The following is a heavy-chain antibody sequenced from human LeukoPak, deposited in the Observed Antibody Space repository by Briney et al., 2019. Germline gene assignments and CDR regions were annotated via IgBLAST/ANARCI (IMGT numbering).Heavy chain of an antibody. CDR3: ATGDSSGYGDAFDI. CDR1: GGSISSYY. CDR2: IYYSGST. Sequence: PSETLSLTCTISGGSISSYYWSWIRQPPRKGLEWIGYIYYSGSTNYNPSLKSRVTISVDTSKNQFSLKLSSVTAADTAVYYCATGDSSGYGDAFDIWGQGTMVTVSS. J-gene: IGHJ3*02. D-gene: IGHD3-22*01. V-gene: IGHV4-59*01.